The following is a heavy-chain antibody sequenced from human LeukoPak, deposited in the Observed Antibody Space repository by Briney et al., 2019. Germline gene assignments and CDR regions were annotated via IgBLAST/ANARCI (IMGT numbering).Heavy chain of an antibody. V-gene: IGHV4-34*01. J-gene: IGHJ4*02. CDR3: ARSYSSSPVGY. CDR2: INHSGST. D-gene: IGHD6-6*01. Sequence: SETLSLTCAVYGGSFSGYYWSWIRQPPGRGLEWIGEINHSGSTNYNPSLKSRVTISVDTSKNQFPLKLSSVTAADTAVYYCARSYSSSPVGYWGQGTLVTVSS. CDR1: GGSFSGYY.